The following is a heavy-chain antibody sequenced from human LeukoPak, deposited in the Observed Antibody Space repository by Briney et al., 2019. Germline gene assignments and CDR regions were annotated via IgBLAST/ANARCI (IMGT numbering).Heavy chain of an antibody. V-gene: IGHV4-34*01. CDR2: INHSGST. Sequence: PSETLSLTCAVYGGSFSGYYWSWIRQPPGKGLEWIGEINHSGSTNYNPSLKSRVTISVDTSKNQFSLKLSSVTAADTAVYYCALSPDSSGYCYLRWFDPWGQGTLVTVSS. D-gene: IGHD3-22*01. CDR3: ALSPDSSGYCYLRWFDP. J-gene: IGHJ5*02. CDR1: GGSFSGYY.